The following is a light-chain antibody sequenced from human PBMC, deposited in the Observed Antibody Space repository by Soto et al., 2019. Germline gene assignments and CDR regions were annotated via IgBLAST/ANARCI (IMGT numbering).Light chain of an antibody. CDR2: GAS. J-gene: IGKJ1*01. Sequence: IVVTQTPGTLSLSPGERATLSCRASQSVSSSYLAWYQQKPGQAPRLLIYGASSRATGIPDRFSGSGSGTDFTLTISRLEPEDFAVYYCQQYGSSPWTFGLGTRWIS. CDR3: QQYGSSPWT. V-gene: IGKV3-20*01. CDR1: QSVSSSY.